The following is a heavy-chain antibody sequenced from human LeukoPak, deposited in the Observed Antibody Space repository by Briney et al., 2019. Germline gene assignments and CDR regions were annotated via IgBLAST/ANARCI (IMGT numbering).Heavy chain of an antibody. J-gene: IGHJ5*02. V-gene: IGHV4-39*07. CDR1: TRSISSSSYY. D-gene: IGHD1-26*01. CDR3: ARFTRSPQIVGATNWFVP. Sequence: SETLSRNCTVSTRSISSSSYYWRWIRQPPARGGEWIGSNYYRGRTYNNPARKSRLTIAVDTSKNQFSLKLSSVTAADTAVYYCARFTRSPQIVGATNWFVPWGQGALVTVSS. CDR2: NYYRGRT.